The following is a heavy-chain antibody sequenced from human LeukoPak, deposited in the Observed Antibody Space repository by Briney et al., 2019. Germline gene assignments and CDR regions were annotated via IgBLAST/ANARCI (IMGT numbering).Heavy chain of an antibody. Sequence: GESLKISCKTSGYTFTNYWIGWVRQMPGKGLEWMGIIYPGDSDTRYSPSFQGQVTISANKSISTANLQWSSLKASDTAMYYCARLIAAAGTYYFDYWGQGTLVTVSS. CDR2: IYPGDSDT. V-gene: IGHV5-51*01. CDR1: GYTFTNYW. D-gene: IGHD6-13*01. J-gene: IGHJ4*02. CDR3: ARLIAAAGTYYFDY.